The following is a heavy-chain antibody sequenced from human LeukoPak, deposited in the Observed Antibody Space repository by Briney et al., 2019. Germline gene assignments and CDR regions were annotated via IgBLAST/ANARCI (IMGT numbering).Heavy chain of an antibody. D-gene: IGHD3-3*01. J-gene: IGHJ5*02. CDR3: ARHSVTYYDFWSAPYNWFDP. CDR1: GGPISSSSYY. CDR2: IYYSRST. Sequence: PSETLSLTCTVSGGPISSSSYYWGWLRQPPGKGLEWIGSIYYSRSTYYNPSVKSRVTICVDTSKNQFSLRLSSVTAADTAVYYCARHSVTYYDFWSAPYNWFDPWGQGTLVTVSS. V-gene: IGHV4-39*01.